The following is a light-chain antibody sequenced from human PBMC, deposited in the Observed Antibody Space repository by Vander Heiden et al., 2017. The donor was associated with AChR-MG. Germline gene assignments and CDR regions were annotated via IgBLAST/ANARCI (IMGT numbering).Light chain of an antibody. CDR1: QVLSRN. Sequence: IQLTQSPTSLSASVGDRVIITCRASQVLSRNFAWYQQAPGRAPRLLIYAASTLQSGVPSRFSGNGSGTEFSLTISSLQPEDSAIYYCQQVNSYPLTFGGGTKLEIK. CDR3: QQVNSYPLT. V-gene: IGKV1-9*01. J-gene: IGKJ4*01. CDR2: AAS.